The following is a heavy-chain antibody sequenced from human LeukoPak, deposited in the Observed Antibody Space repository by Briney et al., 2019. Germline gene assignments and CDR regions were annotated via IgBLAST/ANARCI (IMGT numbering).Heavy chain of an antibody. Sequence: GGSLRLSCAASGLTFSSDEMNWVRQAPGKGPEWASYISSSGSIIYYADSVKGRFTISRDNAKNSLYLQMNSLRAEDTAVYYCARGYSYGSHFDYWGQGTLVTVSS. CDR3: ARGYSYGSHFDY. CDR1: GLTFSSDE. CDR2: ISSSGSII. V-gene: IGHV3-48*03. D-gene: IGHD5-18*01. J-gene: IGHJ4*02.